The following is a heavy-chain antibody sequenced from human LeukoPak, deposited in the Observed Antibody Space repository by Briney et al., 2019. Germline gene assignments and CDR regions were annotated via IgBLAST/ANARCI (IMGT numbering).Heavy chain of an antibody. J-gene: IGHJ6*02. V-gene: IGHV3-23*01. CDR1: GFTFSSYA. CDR3: AKGEVGGANYYSGMDV. Sequence: GGSLRLSCAASGFTFSSYAMSWVRQAPGKGLDWVSTLSGSGGSTYYADSVKGRFTISRDNSKNTLYLQMNSLRAEDTAIYYCAKGEVGGANYYSGMDVWGQGTTVTVSS. D-gene: IGHD6-25*01. CDR2: LSGSGGST.